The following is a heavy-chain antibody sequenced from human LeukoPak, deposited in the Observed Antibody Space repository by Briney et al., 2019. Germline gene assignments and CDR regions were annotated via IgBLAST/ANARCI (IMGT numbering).Heavy chain of an antibody. Sequence: SETLSPTCTVSGYSISSGYYWGWIRQPPGKGLEWIGSIYHSGSTYYNPSLKSRVTISVDTSKNQFSLKLSSVTAADTAVYYCARANRVSPYYFDYWGQGTLVTVSS. D-gene: IGHD5/OR15-5a*01. V-gene: IGHV4-38-2*02. J-gene: IGHJ4*02. CDR2: IYHSGST. CDR1: GYSISSGYY. CDR3: ARANRVSPYYFDY.